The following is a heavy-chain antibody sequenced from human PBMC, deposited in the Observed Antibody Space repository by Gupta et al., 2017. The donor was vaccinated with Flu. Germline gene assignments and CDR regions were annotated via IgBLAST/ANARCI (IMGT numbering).Heavy chain of an antibody. D-gene: IGHD3-3*02. CDR3: AKGKSSGAFYFYYMDV. CDR2: ISDSGGRT. CDR1: LTFSSYA. Sequence: LTFSSYAMHWVRQDPGKGLEWVSGISDSGGRTDYADSVKGRFTISRDNSKNTLHLQVKSLRAEDTAVYYCAKGKSSGAFYFYYMDVWGKGSMVTVSS. V-gene: IGHV3-23*01. J-gene: IGHJ6*03.